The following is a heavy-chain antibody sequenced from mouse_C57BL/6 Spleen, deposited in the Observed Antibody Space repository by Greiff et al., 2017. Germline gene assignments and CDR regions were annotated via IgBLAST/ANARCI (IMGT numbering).Heavy chain of an antibody. CDR1: GYTFTSYW. CDR2: IDPSDSYT. CDR3: ARRDYYGSGLFAD. D-gene: IGHD1-1*01. Sequence: QVQLQQPGAELVMPGASVKLSCKASGYTFTSYWMHWVKQRPGQGLEWIGEIDPSDSYTNYNQKFKGKSTLTVDKSSSTADMQLSSLTSEDSAVYDCARRDYYGSGLFADWGQGTRVTVSA. V-gene: IGHV1-69*01. J-gene: IGHJ3*01.